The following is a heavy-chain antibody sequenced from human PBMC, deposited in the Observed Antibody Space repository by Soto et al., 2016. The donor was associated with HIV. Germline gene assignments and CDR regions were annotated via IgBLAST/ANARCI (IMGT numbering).Heavy chain of an antibody. V-gene: IGHV3-11*05. CDR2: ISSSSSYT. CDR3: ARDCRVGYGSGSYPYYGMDV. D-gene: IGHD3-10*01. Sequence: VQLVESGGGLVKPGGSLRLSCAASGFTFSDYYMSWIRQAPGKGLEWVSYISSSSSYTNYADSVKGRFTISRDNAKNSLYLQMNSLRAEDTAVYYCARDCRVGYGSGSYPYYGMDVWGQGTTVTVSS. J-gene: IGHJ6*02. CDR1: GFTFSDYY.